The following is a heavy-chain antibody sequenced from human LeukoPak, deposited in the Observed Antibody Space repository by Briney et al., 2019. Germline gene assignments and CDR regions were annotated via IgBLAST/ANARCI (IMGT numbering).Heavy chain of an antibody. J-gene: IGHJ5*02. CDR1: GGSISSYY. CDR3: AREYCSSTSCYESWFDP. D-gene: IGHD2-2*01. Sequence: PSETLSLTCTVSGGSISSYYWSWIRQPPGKGLEWIGYIYYSGSTNYNPSLKSRVTISVDTFKNQFSLKLSSVTAAATAVYYCAREYCSSTSCYESWFDPWGQGTLVTVSS. V-gene: IGHV4-59*01. CDR2: IYYSGST.